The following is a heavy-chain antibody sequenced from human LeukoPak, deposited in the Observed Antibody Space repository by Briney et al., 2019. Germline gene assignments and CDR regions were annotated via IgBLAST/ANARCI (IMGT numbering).Heavy chain of an antibody. V-gene: IGHV1-46*03. CDR2: INPSGGTT. CDR3: PRGVGVTIFGVGGQAFDI. CDR1: GYTFTSNY. Sequence: ASVKVSCKASGYTFTSNYMYWVRQAPGQGLEWMGIINPSGGTTRYAQKFQGRVTMTRDTSTSTLYMELSSLGSEDTAVYYGPRGVGVTIFGVGGQAFDIWGQGTMVTVSS. D-gene: IGHD3-3*01. J-gene: IGHJ3*02.